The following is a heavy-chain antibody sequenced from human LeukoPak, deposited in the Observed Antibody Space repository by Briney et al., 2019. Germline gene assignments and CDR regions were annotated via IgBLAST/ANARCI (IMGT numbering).Heavy chain of an antibody. CDR1: GDSISTSNSY. CDR2: IYYSGNT. D-gene: IGHD5-12*01. Sequence: SETLSLTCAVSGDSISTSNSYWGWIRRPPGKGLEWVGSIYYSGNTYYNPSLKSRVTISVDTSKNQFSLKLSSVTAADTAVYYCARVGYSGYDDRGSFDYWGQGTLVTVSS. CDR3: ARVGYSGYDDRGSFDY. J-gene: IGHJ4*02. V-gene: IGHV4-39*07.